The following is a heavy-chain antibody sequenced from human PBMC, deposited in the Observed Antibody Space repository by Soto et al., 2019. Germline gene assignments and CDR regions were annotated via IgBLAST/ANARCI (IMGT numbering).Heavy chain of an antibody. J-gene: IGHJ5*02. Sequence: SETLSLTCAVSGGSISSGASSWSGIRQPPGKGLEWIGYIYHSGSTYYNPSLKSRVTISVDRSKNQFSLKLSSVTAADTAVYYCARGRWRGVVVAATQHNWFDPWGQGALVTVSS. V-gene: IGHV4-30-2*01. CDR3: ARGRWRGVVVAATQHNWFDP. D-gene: IGHD2-15*01. CDR2: IYHSGST. CDR1: GGSISSGASS.